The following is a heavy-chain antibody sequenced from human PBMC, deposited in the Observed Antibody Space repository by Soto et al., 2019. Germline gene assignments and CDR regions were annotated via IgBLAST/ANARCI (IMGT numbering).Heavy chain of an antibody. CDR3: ARHYSSGSRNWFDP. CDR2: IYYSGST. CDR1: GGSINSGSYF. Sequence: KSSETLSLTCSVSGGSINSGSYFWGWVRQPPGKGLEWIGSIYYSGSTYYNPSLRSRVTISVDTSKNQFSLKLRSVTAADTAVFYCARHYSSGSRNWFDPWGQGTLVTVSS. D-gene: IGHD6-19*01. J-gene: IGHJ5*02. V-gene: IGHV4-39*01.